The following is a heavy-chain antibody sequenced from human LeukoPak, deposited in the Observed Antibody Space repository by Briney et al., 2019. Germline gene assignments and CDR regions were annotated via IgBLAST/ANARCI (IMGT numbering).Heavy chain of an antibody. D-gene: IGHD5-12*01. CDR2: TNHSGST. CDR3: ARDVGYSGYDSEDYFDY. V-gene: IGHV4-39*07. Sequence: PSETLPLTCTVSGGSISSRSYYWSWIRQPPGKGLEWIGETNHSGSTNYNPSLKSRVTISVDTSKNQFSLKLSSVTAADTAVYYCARDVGYSGYDSEDYFDYWGQGTLVTVSS. CDR1: GGSISSRSYY. J-gene: IGHJ4*02.